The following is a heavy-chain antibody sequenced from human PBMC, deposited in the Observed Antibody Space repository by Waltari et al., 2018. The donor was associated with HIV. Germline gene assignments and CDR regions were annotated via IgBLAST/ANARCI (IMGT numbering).Heavy chain of an antibody. CDR3: ARRAYHGSGSLSDYYFEY. V-gene: IGHV5-51*03. D-gene: IGHD3-10*01. J-gene: IGHJ4*02. Sequence: EVQLVQSGAEVKTPGKSLMVSCKGSGYSCANYWIGWVLQEAGKGLEWMGISYPGDSETRYSPSFQGQVTISADKSINTAYLQWSSLKASDTAMYYCARRAYHGSGSLSDYYFEYWGQGTLVTVSS. CDR2: SYPGDSET. CDR1: GYSCANYW.